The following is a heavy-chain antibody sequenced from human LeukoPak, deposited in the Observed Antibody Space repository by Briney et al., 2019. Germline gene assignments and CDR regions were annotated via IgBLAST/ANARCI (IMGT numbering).Heavy chain of an antibody. CDR3: ARASHVLRYFDWADY. V-gene: IGHV1-18*01. Sequence: GASVKVSCKASGYTFTSYGISWVRQAPGQGLEWMGLISAYNGNTNYAQKLQGRVIMTTDTSTSTAYMELRSLRSDDTAVYYCARASHVLRYFDWADYWGQGTLVTVSS. D-gene: IGHD3-9*01. CDR1: GYTFTSYG. J-gene: IGHJ4*02. CDR2: ISAYNGNT.